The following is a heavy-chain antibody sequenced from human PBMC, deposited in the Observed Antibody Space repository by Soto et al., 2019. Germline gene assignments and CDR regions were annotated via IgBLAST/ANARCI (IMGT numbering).Heavy chain of an antibody. Sequence: SETLSLTCTVSGGSISSSSYYWGWIRQPPGKGLEWIGSIYYSGSTYYNPSLKSRVTISVDTSKNQFSLKLSSVTAADTAVYYCASLGYYDFWSGYLGDYWGQGTLVTVSS. V-gene: IGHV4-39*01. CDR2: IYYSGST. J-gene: IGHJ4*02. D-gene: IGHD3-3*01. CDR3: ASLGYYDFWSGYLGDY. CDR1: GGSISSSSYY.